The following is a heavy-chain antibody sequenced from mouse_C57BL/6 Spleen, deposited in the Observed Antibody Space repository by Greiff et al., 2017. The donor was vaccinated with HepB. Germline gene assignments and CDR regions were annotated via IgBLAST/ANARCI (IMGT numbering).Heavy chain of an antibody. D-gene: IGHD4-1*01. CDR1: GYTFTEYT. J-gene: IGHJ4*01. V-gene: IGHV1-62-2*01. CDR2: FYPGSGSI. Sequence: QVHVKQSGAELVKPGASVKLSCKASGYTFTEYTIHWVKQRSGQGLEWIGWFYPGSGSIKYNEKFKDKATLTADKSSSTVYMELSRLTSEDSAVYFCARHENWDGAMDYWGQGTSVTVSS. CDR3: ARHENWDGAMDY.